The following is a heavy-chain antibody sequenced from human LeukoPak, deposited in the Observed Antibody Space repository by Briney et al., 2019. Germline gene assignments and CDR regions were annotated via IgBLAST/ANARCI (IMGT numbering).Heavy chain of an antibody. CDR3: AGLFVGDCYSCFDY. CDR2: INHSGSI. J-gene: IGHJ4*02. V-gene: IGHV4-34*01. Sequence: PSETLSLTCAVYGGSFSGYYWSWIRQPPGKGLEWIGEINHSGSINYNPSLKSRVTISVDTSKNQFSLKLSSVTAADTAVYYCAGLFVGDCYSCFDYWGQGTLVTVSS. D-gene: IGHD2-21*02. CDR1: GGSFSGYY.